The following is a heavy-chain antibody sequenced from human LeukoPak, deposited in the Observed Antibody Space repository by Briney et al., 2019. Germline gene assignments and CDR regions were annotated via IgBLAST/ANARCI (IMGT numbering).Heavy chain of an antibody. D-gene: IGHD4-23*01. CDR2: IRSKAYGGTT. V-gene: IGHV3-49*04. Sequence: GRSLRPSCTASGFTFGDYAMSWVRQAPGKGLEWVGFIRSKAYGGTTEYAASVKGRFTISRDDSKTIAYLQMSSLKTEDTAMYYCTRADTNYGGAFDIWGQGTMVTVSS. CDR1: GFTFGDYA. J-gene: IGHJ3*02. CDR3: TRADTNYGGAFDI.